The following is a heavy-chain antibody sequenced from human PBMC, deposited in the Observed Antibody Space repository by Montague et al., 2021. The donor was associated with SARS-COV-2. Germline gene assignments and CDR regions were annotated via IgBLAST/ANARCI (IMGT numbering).Heavy chain of an antibody. D-gene: IGHD5-18*01. V-gene: IGHV4-4*02. CDR2: TYLSGFT. CDR3: ARDLGLVPAMVYYYYYGMDV. J-gene: IGHJ6*02. Sequence: SETLSLTCVVSDVSLSSSTWWSWVRQSPGKGLEWVGETYLSGFTQYNPSVKSRVTISLDDSRSQFSLRLTSVTAADTAVYFCARDLGLVPAMVYYYYYGMDVWGQGTTVTVSS. CDR1: DVSLSSSTW.